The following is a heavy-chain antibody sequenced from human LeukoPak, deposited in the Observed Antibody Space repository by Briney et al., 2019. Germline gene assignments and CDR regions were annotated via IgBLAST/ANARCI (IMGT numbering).Heavy chain of an antibody. CDR2: IYHSGST. D-gene: IGHD3-3*01. J-gene: IGHJ4*02. V-gene: IGHV4-38-2*01. CDR3: ARTYYDFWSGSSSYYFDY. CDR1: GYSISSGYY. Sequence: WETLSLTCAVSGYSISSGYYWGWIRQPPGKGLEWIGSIYHSGSTYYNPSLKSRVTISVDTSKNQFSLKLSSVTAADTAVYYCARTYYDFWSGSSSYYFDYWGQGTLVTVSS.